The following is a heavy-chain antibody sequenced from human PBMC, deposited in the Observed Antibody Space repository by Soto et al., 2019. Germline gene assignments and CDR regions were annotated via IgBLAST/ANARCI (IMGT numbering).Heavy chain of an antibody. CDR2: ISSSSSYI. J-gene: IGHJ6*02. D-gene: IGHD3-22*01. CDR1: GFTFSSYS. CDR3: ARWYDSSGYYLPYYYYYYGMDV. V-gene: IGHV3-21*01. Sequence: GGSLRLSCAASGFTFSSYSMNWVRQAPGKRLEWVSSISSSSSYIYYADSVKGRFTISRDNAKNSLYLQMNSLRAEDTAVYYCARWYDSSGYYLPYYYYYYGMDVWGQGTTVTVSS.